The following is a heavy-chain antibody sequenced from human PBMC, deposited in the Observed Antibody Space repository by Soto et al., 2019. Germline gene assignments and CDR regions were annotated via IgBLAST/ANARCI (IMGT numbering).Heavy chain of an antibody. CDR3: GQDDMNRGRFDF. J-gene: IGHJ4*01. CDR1: GHSSTHNG. Sequence: ASVKVSCKASGHSSTHNGISWVRRAPGQGLEWMGWININRGDVNHAPKFQGRVTLTTDTSTTTAYMELRSLRLDDTAVYFCGQDDMNRGRFDFRGHGTLVTVS. CDR2: ININRGDV. V-gene: IGHV1-18*01.